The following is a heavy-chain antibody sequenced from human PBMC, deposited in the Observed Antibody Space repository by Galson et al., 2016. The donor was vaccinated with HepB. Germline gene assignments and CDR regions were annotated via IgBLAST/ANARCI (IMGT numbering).Heavy chain of an antibody. CDR3: ARVFPARWSGRSCFSEGAFDI. J-gene: IGHJ3*02. Sequence: SLRLSCAASGFTFSTHWMHWVRQAPGKGLVCVSRISEDGRATNYADSVKGRFAISRDNAKNTLYLQMNSLSAEDTAIYYCARVFPARWSGRSCFSEGAFDILGQGTMVIVSS. CDR2: ISEDGRAT. CDR1: GFTFSTHW. V-gene: IGHV3-74*01. D-gene: IGHD2-15*01.